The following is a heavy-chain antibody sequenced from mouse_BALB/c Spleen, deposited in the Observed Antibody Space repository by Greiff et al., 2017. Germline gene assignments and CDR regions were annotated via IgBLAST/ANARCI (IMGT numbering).Heavy chain of an antibody. CDR3: ARWDGYYVDAMDY. D-gene: IGHD2-3*01. Sequence: QVQLQQSGAELVRPGTSVKVSCKASGYAFTNYLIEWVKQRPGQGLEWIGVINPGCGGTNYNEKFKGKATLTADKSSSTAYMQLSSLTSDDSAVYFCARWDGYYVDAMDYWGQGTSVTVSA. V-gene: IGHV1-54*01. CDR1: GYAFTNYL. CDR2: INPGCGGT. J-gene: IGHJ4*01.